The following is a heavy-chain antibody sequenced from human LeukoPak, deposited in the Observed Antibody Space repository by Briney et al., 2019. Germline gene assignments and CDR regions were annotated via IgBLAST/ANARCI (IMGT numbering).Heavy chain of an antibody. V-gene: IGHV4-61*05. Sequence: PSETVSLTCTVSGGSISSSSYYWGWIRQPPGKGLEWIGYIYYSGSTNYNPSLKSRVTISVDTSKNQFSLKLSSVTAADTAVYYCARERITDYYYYMDVWGKGTTVTISS. D-gene: IGHD2-15*01. CDR3: ARERITDYYYYMDV. CDR2: IYYSGST. J-gene: IGHJ6*03. CDR1: GGSISSSSYY.